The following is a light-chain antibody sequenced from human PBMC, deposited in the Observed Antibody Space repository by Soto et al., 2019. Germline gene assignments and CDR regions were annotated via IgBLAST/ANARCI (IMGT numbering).Light chain of an antibody. V-gene: IGKV3-20*01. CDR3: QQYNNWPFT. J-gene: IGKJ3*01. Sequence: EIALTQSPGTLSLSPGERATLSCRASQSVSSSYLAWYQQKPGQAPRLLIYGASSRATGIPDRFSGSGSGTEFTLTISSLQSEDFAVYYCQQYNNWPFTFGPGTKVDIK. CDR1: QSVSSSY. CDR2: GAS.